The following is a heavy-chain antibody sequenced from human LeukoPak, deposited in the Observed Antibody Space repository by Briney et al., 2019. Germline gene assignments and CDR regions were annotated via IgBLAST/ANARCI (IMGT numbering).Heavy chain of an antibody. D-gene: IGHD3-22*01. Sequence: QPGGSLRLSCAASEFYWMHWVRQAPGKGLEWVSGISWNSGSIGYADSVKGRFTISRDNAKNSLYLQMNSLRAEDTALYYCAKLHSSGSVDYWGQGTLVTASS. CDR2: ISWNSGSI. V-gene: IGHV3-9*01. CDR3: AKLHSSGSVDY. J-gene: IGHJ4*02. CDR1: EFYW.